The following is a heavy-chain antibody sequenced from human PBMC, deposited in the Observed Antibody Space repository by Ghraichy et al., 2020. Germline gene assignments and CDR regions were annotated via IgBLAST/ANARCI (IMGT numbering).Heavy chain of an antibody. CDR2: IYHNAST. J-gene: IGHJ4*02. Sequence: SETLSLTCAVSGYSISSGYYWGWIRQAPGKGLEWIANIYHNASTYYNPSLESRVAISVDTSKNQFSLRLSSVTATDTAVYYCARQRDYWGASDYWGQGTLVTVSS. V-gene: IGHV4-38-2*01. D-gene: IGHD5-12*01. CDR3: ARQRDYWGASDY. CDR1: GYSISSGYY.